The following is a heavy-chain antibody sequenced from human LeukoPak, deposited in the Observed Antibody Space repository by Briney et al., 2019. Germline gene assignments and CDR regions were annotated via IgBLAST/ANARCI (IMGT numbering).Heavy chain of an antibody. J-gene: IGHJ3*02. D-gene: IGHD3-3*01. CDR2: ISWRSGII. CDR3: AKDTGSPADAITMEDNAFDI. V-gene: IGHV3-9*01. CDR1: GFIFDDHG. Sequence: GRSLRLSCAASGFIFDDHGMHWVRQAPGKGLEWVSGISWRSGIIGYADSVKGRFTISRDNAKNSLDLQMESLRAEDTAVYYCAKDTGSPADAITMEDNAFDIWGQGTMVTVSS.